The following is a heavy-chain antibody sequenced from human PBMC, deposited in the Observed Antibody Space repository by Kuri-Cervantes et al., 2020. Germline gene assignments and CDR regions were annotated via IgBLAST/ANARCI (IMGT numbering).Heavy chain of an antibody. Sequence: ASVKVSCKASGYTFTGYYMHWVRQAPGQGLEWMGWIDPNSGGTNYAQKFQGRVTMTRDTSISTAYMELSRLRSDDTAVYYCARGSSSWFYFDYWGQGTLVTVSS. D-gene: IGHD6-13*01. V-gene: IGHV1-2*02. CDR1: GYTFTGYY. J-gene: IGHJ4*02. CDR3: ARGSSSWFYFDY. CDR2: IDPNSGGT.